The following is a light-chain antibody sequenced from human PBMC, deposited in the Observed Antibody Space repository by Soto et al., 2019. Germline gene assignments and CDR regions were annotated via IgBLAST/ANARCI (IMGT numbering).Light chain of an antibody. CDR2: GNS. CDR1: SSNIGAGYD. CDR3: QSYDSSLSGYWV. J-gene: IGLJ3*02. Sequence: QSVLTQPPSVSGAPGQRVTISCTGSSSNIGAGYDVHWYQQLPGTAPKLLIYGNSNRPSGVPDRFSGSKSGTSASLAITGLQAEDEADYYCQSYDSSLSGYWVFGGGTKQTVL. V-gene: IGLV1-40*01.